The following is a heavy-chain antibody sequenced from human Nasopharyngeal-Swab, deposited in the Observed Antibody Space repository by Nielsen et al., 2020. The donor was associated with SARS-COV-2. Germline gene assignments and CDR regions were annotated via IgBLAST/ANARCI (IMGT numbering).Heavy chain of an antibody. V-gene: IGHV3-23*01. D-gene: IGHD3-16*01. J-gene: IGHJ1*01. CDR2: VRGSGLST. CDR1: GFTLTNYA. Sequence: GGSLRLSCAASGFTLTNYAMSWVRQAPGKGLEWVAAVRGSGLSTYHADSVKGRFTISSDISKNMLYLQMNSLRADDTAVYYCAADYLWLYLAHWGQGALVTVSS. CDR3: AADYLWLYLAH.